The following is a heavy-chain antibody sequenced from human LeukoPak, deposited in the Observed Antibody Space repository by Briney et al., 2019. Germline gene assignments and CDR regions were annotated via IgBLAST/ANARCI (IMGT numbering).Heavy chain of an antibody. D-gene: IGHD3-10*01. J-gene: IGHJ5*02. V-gene: IGHV1-46*01. CDR2: INPSGGST. CDR1: GYTFTSYY. Sequence: GASVKLSCKASGYTFTSYYMHWVRRAPGQGLEWMGIINPSGGSTSHAQKFQGRVTMTRDMSTSTVYMELSSLRSEDTAVYYCAREYGDDRGKRFDPWGQGTLVTVSS. CDR3: AREYGDDRGKRFDP.